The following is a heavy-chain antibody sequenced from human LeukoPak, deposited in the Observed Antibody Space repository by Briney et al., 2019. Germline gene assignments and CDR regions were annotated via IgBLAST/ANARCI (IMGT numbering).Heavy chain of an antibody. CDR1: GFTFSSYW. J-gene: IGHJ2*01. V-gene: IGHV3-7*01. CDR2: IKQDGSEK. Sequence: GGSLRLSCAASGFTFSSYWMSWVRQAPGKGLEWVANIKQDGSEKYYVDSVKGRFTISRDNAKNSLYLQMNSLRAEDTAVYYCARVGSGWYEWYFDLWGRGTLVTVSS. CDR3: ARVGSGWYEWYFDL. D-gene: IGHD6-19*01.